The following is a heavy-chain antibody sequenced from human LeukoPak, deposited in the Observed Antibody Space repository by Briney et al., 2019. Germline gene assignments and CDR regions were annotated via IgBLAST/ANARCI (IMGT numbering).Heavy chain of an antibody. J-gene: IGHJ4*02. V-gene: IGHV3-53*01. D-gene: IGHD1-26*01. CDR2: IYSGGST. Sequence: GGSLRLSCAASGFTVSSNYMTWVRKAPGKGLEWVSIIYSGGSTSYADSVKGRFTISRDNSKNTLYLQMNSLRAEDTAVYYCARDVVGATYFDWGQGTLVTVSS. CDR3: ARDVVGATYFD. CDR1: GFTVSSNY.